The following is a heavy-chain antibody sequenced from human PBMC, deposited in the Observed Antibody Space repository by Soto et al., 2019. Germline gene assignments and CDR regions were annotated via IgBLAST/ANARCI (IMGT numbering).Heavy chain of an antibody. V-gene: IGHV1-3*01. J-gene: IGHJ4*02. Sequence: QVQVVQSGAEVKKPGASVKVSCKASGYTFTSYAMHWVRQAPGQRLEWMGWINAGNGNTKYSQKFQGRVTITRDTSASTAYMELSSLRSEDTAVYYCARVIGGWYYFDYWGQGTLVTVSS. CDR2: INAGNGNT. D-gene: IGHD6-19*01. CDR3: ARVIGGWYYFDY. CDR1: GYTFTSYA.